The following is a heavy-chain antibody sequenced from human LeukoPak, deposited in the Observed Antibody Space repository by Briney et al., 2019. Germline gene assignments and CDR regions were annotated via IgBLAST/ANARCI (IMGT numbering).Heavy chain of an antibody. D-gene: IGHD7-27*01. V-gene: IGHV3-30*02. J-gene: IGHJ4*02. CDR2: IRYDSSQT. CDR3: AKDLTGDLLPGYFDY. Sequence: GGSLRLSCAASGFTFNTYAMHWVRQAPGKSLEWVAFIRYDSSQTYYAEPVKGRFTISRDNSINTLYLQMNSLRAEDTAVYYCAKDLTGDLLPGYFDYWGQGTLVTVSS. CDR1: GFTFNTYA.